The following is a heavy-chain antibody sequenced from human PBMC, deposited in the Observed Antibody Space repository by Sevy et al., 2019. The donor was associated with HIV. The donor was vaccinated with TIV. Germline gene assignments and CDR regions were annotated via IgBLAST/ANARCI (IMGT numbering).Heavy chain of an antibody. D-gene: IGHD2-2*01. V-gene: IGHV3-30-3*01. CDR2: ISYEGTET. CDR3: ARDGGNSVKWYPLY. J-gene: IGHJ4*01. CDR1: GFAFSTHA. Sequence: GGSLRLSCAASGFAFSTHAMHWVRQAPGKGLEWVAVISYEGTETFYAASVEGRFTISRDNSKNMLSLQINSLRPEETAAYYCARDGGNSVKWYPLYWGHGTLVTVSS.